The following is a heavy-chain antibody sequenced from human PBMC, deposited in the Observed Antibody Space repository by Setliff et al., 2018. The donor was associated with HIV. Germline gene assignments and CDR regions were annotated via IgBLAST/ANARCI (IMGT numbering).Heavy chain of an antibody. D-gene: IGHD3-16*01. J-gene: IGHJ5*02. CDR1: QFTLNNYA. Sequence: GGSLRLSCAASQFTLNNYAMNWVRQAPGKGLEWISVFYSGNSGIYYADSVKGRFIVSRDNSKNTLYLQMNSPTVEDTAVYYCAKGVKWLDPWGQGTLVTVSS. V-gene: IGHV3-23*03. CDR2: FYSGNSGI. CDR3: AKGVKWLDP.